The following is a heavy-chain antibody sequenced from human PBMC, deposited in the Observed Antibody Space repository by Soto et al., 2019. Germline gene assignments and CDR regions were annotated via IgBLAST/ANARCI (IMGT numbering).Heavy chain of an antibody. CDR1: GYSFTSYW. J-gene: IGHJ4*02. D-gene: IGHD5-12*01. Sequence: LGESLKISCKGSGYSFTSYWIGWVRQMPGKGLEWMGIIYPGDSDTRYSPSFQGQVTISADKSISTAYLQWSSLKASDTAMYYCARRVRGRDGYNEYYFDYWGQGTLVTVSS. V-gene: IGHV5-51*01. CDR3: ARRVRGRDGYNEYYFDY. CDR2: IYPGDSDT.